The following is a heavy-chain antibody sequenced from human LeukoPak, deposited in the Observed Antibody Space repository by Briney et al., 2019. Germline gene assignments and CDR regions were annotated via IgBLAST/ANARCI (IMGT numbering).Heavy chain of an antibody. CDR3: AKSDGYGLIDS. Sequence: SETLSLTCIVSGVSISSSNYYWGWVRQPPGKGLEWTGNIYSSGSTYYNSSLKSRVTISIDTSNNQVSLKMSSMTAADTAVYYCAKSDGYGLIDSWGQGTLVTVSS. CDR2: IYSSGST. J-gene: IGHJ5*01. V-gene: IGHV4-39*01. CDR1: GVSISSSNYY. D-gene: IGHD2-21*02.